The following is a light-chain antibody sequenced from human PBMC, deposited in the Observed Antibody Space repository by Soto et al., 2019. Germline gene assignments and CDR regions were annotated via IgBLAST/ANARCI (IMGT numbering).Light chain of an antibody. CDR1: QSVSSSY. CDR3: QQYGSSRWT. J-gene: IGKJ1*01. Sequence: EIVLTQSPATLSVSLGASATLSCRASQSVSSSYLAWYQQKPGQAPRLLIYGASSRATGIPDRFSGSGSGTDFTLTISRLEPEDFAVYYCQQYGSSRWTFGQGTKVDIK. CDR2: GAS. V-gene: IGKV3-20*01.